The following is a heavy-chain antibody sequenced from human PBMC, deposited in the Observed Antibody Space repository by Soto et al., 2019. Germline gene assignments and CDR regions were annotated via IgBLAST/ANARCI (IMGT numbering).Heavy chain of an antibody. D-gene: IGHD7-27*01. CDR3: ARDGPWGEGHTTYYFDY. V-gene: IGHV3-33*01. CDR2: IWYDGSIE. CDR1: GFTFTGYA. Sequence: QVQLAESGGGVVQPGGSLRLSCAASGFTFTGYAMHWVRQAPGKGLEWVAVIWYDGSIEYYGDSVKGRFTISRDNSRNTVDLEMNSLRAADTAVYYCARDGPWGEGHTTYYFDYWGQGTLVTVSS. J-gene: IGHJ4*02.